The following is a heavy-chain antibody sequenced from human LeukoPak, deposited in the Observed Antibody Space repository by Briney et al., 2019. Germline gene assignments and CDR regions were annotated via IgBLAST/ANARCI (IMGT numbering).Heavy chain of an antibody. V-gene: IGHV4-59*01. CDR1: GGSISSYY. CDR2: IYYSGST. Sequence: PSETLSLTCTVSGGSISSYYWSWVRQPPGKGLEWIGYIYYSGSTNYNPSLKSRVTISVDTSKNQFSLKLSSLTAADTAVYYCARGYYDSSGYYYFDYWGQGTLVTVSS. D-gene: IGHD3-22*01. CDR3: ARGYYDSSGYYYFDY. J-gene: IGHJ4*02.